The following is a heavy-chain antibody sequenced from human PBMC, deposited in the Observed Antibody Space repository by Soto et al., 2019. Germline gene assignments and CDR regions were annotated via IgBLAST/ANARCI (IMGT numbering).Heavy chain of an antibody. V-gene: IGHV1-69*13. CDR1: GGTFSSYA. D-gene: IGHD5-12*01. CDR3: ARDGLDIVSVAAIAGAFDI. Sequence: SVKVSCKASGGTFSSYAISWVRQAPGQGLEWMGGIIPIFGTANYAQKFQGRVTITADESTSTAYMELSSLRSEDTAVYYCARDGLDIVSVAAIAGAFDIWGQGTMVTVSS. J-gene: IGHJ3*02. CDR2: IIPIFGTA.